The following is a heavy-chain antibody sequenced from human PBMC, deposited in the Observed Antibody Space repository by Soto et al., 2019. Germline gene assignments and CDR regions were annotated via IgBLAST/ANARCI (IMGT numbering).Heavy chain of an antibody. J-gene: IGHJ4*02. CDR1: GGSISSYY. CDR3: AIGSSGYYQDYFDY. Sequence: ASETLSLTCTVSGGSISSYYWSWIRQPAGKGLEWIGRIYTSGSTNYNPSLKSRVTMSVDTSKNQFSLKLSSVTAADTAVYYCAIGSSGYYQDYFDYWGQGTLVTVSS. V-gene: IGHV4-4*07. CDR2: IYTSGST. D-gene: IGHD3-22*01.